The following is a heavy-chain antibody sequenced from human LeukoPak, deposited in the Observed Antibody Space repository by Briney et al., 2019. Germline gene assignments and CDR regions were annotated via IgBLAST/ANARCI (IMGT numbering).Heavy chain of an antibody. D-gene: IGHD6-19*01. CDR1: GGSISSGGYS. CDR2: IYHSGST. Sequence: SQTLSLTCAVSGGSISSGGYSWSWIRQPPGKGLEWIGYIYHSGSTYYNPSLKSRVTISVGRSKNQFSLKLSSVTAADTAVYYCARVGSSGWAWGQGTLVTVSS. J-gene: IGHJ4*02. V-gene: IGHV4-30-2*01. CDR3: ARVGSSGWA.